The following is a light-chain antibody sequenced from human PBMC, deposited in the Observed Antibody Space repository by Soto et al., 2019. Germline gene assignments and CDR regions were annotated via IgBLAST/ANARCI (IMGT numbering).Light chain of an antibody. J-gene: IGKJ4*01. Sequence: EIVLTQSPGTLSLSPGERATLSCRASQSVSSSYLAWYQQNPGQAPRLLMFGASSRATGIPDRFSGSGSGTDFTLTISRLEPEDFAVYYCQQYASAPLAFGGGTRVDVK. CDR3: QQYASAPLA. CDR2: GAS. CDR1: QSVSSSY. V-gene: IGKV3-20*01.